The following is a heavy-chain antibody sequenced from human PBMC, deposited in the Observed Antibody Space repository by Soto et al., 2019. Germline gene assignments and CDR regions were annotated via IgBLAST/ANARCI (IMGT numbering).Heavy chain of an antibody. CDR1: GFTFSSYG. J-gene: IGHJ4*02. CDR2: ISYDGSNK. D-gene: IGHD3-10*01. Sequence: HPGGSLRLSCAASGFTFSSYGMHWVRQAPGKGLEWVAVISYDGSNKYYADSVKGRFTISRDNSKNTLYLQMNSLRAEDTAVYYCAKDLDYGSGSFDYWGKGTRVTVSS. V-gene: IGHV3-30*18. CDR3: AKDLDYGSGSFDY.